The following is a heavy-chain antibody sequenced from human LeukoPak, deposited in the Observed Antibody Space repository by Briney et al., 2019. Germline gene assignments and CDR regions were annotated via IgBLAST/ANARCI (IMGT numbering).Heavy chain of an antibody. D-gene: IGHD3-3*01. V-gene: IGHV3-23*01. J-gene: IGHJ3*02. Sequence: GGSLRLSCAASGFTFSSYAMSWVRQAPGKGLEWVSAISRSGGSTDYADSVKGRFTISRDNSKNTLYLQMNSLRAEDTAVYYCAKDGRDYDFWSGYYAFDIWGQGTMVTVSS. CDR3: AKDGRDYDFWSGYYAFDI. CDR1: GFTFSSYA. CDR2: ISRSGGST.